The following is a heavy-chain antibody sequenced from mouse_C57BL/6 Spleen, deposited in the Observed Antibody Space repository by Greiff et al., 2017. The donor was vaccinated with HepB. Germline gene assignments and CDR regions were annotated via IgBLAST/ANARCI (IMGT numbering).Heavy chain of an antibody. CDR1: GYTFTSYW. J-gene: IGHJ4*01. CDR2: INPSSGYT. D-gene: IGHD2-5*01. CDR3: ARSYSNYGYYYAMDY. V-gene: IGHV1-7*01. Sequence: VQGVESGAELAKPGASVKLSCKASGYTFTSYWMHWVKQRPGQGLEWIGYINPSSGYTKYNQKFKDKATLTADKSSSTAYMQLSSLTYEDSAVYYCARSYSNYGYYYAMDYWGQGTSVTVSS.